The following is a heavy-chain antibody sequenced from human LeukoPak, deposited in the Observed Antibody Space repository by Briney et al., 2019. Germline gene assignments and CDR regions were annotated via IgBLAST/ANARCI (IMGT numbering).Heavy chain of an antibody. V-gene: IGHV1-18*01. Sequence: ASGKVSCKASGYSFTSYGINWVRQAPGQGLEWMGWISTYNDNTNYAQKLQDRVTMTTDTSTGTAYMELRSLRSDDTAVYYCARDKGYCSTTICYPFDSWGQGTLVTVSS. D-gene: IGHD2-2*01. CDR2: ISTYNDNT. J-gene: IGHJ4*02. CDR1: GYSFTSYG. CDR3: ARDKGYCSTTICYPFDS.